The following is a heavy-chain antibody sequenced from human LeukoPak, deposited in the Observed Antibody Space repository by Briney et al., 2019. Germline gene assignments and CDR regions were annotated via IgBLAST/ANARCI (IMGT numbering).Heavy chain of an antibody. D-gene: IGHD3-10*01. CDR2: IYTSGST. J-gene: IGHJ4*02. Sequence: SETLSLTCTVSGGSISSYYWSWIRQPPGKGLEWIGYIYTSGSTTYNPSLKSRVTMSVDTSKNQFSLKLSSVTAADTAVYYCARGGVLANYFDYWGQGTLVTVSS. CDR1: GGSISSYY. V-gene: IGHV4-4*08. CDR3: ARGGVLANYFDY.